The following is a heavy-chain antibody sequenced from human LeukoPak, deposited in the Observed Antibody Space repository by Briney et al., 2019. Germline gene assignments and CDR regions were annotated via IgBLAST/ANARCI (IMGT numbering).Heavy chain of an antibody. CDR2: FDPKDGDT. CDR1: GYTLTELS. V-gene: IGHV1-24*01. Sequence: ASVKVSCKVSGYTLTELSVHWVRQAPGKGLEWMGNFDPKDGDTIYAQRFQGRVTMTEDTSTHTAYMELSSLRSEDTAVYYCATAGESLLAIWGQGTLVTVSS. D-gene: IGHD3-10*01. CDR3: ATAGESLLAI. J-gene: IGHJ4*02.